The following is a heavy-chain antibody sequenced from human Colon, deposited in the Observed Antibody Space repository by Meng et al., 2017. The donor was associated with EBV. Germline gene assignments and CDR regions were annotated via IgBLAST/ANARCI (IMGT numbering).Heavy chain of an antibody. CDR2: IYYSGIT. J-gene: IGHJ2*01. D-gene: IGHD7-27*01. Sequence: QPQLAQSGPGLREPSVTLSLTCTVSAGSISSSSYYWGWIRQPPGKGLEWIGSIYYSGITYYNPSLKSRVTISVDTSKNQFSLKLSSVTAADTAVYYCASPLGILGIVDLWGRGTLVTVSS. V-gene: IGHV4-39*01. CDR1: AGSISSSSYY. CDR3: ASPLGILGIVDL.